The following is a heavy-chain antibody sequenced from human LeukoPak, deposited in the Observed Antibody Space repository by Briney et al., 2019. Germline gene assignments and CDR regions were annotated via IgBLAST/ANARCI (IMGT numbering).Heavy chain of an antibody. CDR3: ARGPYCSSTSCYSPYYSYYMDV. D-gene: IGHD2-2*01. CDR2: IYSGDSNT. Sequence: NRGESLKISCKGSGYSFTNYWIGWVRQMPGKGLEWMGIIYSGDSNTRYSPSFQGQVAISADKSITTAYLQWSSLKASDTAIYYCARGPYCSSTSCYSPYYSYYMDVWGKGTTVTVS. J-gene: IGHJ6*03. V-gene: IGHV5-51*01. CDR1: GYSFTNYW.